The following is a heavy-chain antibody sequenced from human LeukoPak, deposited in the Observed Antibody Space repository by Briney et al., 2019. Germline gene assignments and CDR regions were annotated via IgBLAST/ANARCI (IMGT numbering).Heavy chain of an antibody. Sequence: ASVKVSCKASGYTFTGYYMHWVRQAPGQGLEWMGWINPSSGGANYAQKFQGRVTMTRDTSISTAYMELRSLRSDDTAVYYCARGSSIVATMFDYWGQGTLVTVSS. CDR3: ARGSSIVATMFDY. V-gene: IGHV1-2*02. J-gene: IGHJ4*02. CDR2: INPSSGGA. D-gene: IGHD5-12*01. CDR1: GYTFTGYY.